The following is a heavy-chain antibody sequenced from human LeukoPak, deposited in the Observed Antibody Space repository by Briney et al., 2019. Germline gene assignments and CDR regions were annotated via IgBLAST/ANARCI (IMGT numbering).Heavy chain of an antibody. CDR2: INWNGGST. Sequence: GGSLRLSCAASGFTFDDYGMSWVRQAPGKGLEWVSGINWNGGSTGYADSVKGRFTISRDNAKNSLYLQMNSLRAEDTALYYCARQAWELPGALLFDYWGQGTLVTVSS. J-gene: IGHJ4*02. D-gene: IGHD1-26*01. CDR1: GFTFDDYG. CDR3: ARQAWELPGALLFDY. V-gene: IGHV3-20*04.